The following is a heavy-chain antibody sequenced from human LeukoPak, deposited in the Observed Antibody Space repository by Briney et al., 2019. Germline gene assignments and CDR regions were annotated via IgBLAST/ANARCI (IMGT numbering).Heavy chain of an antibody. J-gene: IGHJ4*02. CDR2: IYYSGST. D-gene: IGHD3-22*01. V-gene: IGHV4-59*01. Sequence: TTSETLSLTCTVSGGSISSYYWSWIRQPPGKGLEWIGYIYYSGSTNYNPSLKSRVTISVDTSKNQFSLKLSSVTAADTAVYYCARLLGEYYYDSSGYYPYYFDYWGQGTLVTVSS. CDR1: GGSISSYY. CDR3: ARLLGEYYYDSSGYYPYYFDY.